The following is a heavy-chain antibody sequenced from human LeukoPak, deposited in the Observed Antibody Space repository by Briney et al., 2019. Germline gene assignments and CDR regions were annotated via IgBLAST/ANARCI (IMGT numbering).Heavy chain of an antibody. CDR1: GYTLTELS. CDR3: ATTESGSYYGALGY. CDR2: FDPEDGEN. Sequence: ASVKVSCEVSGYTLTELSMHWVRQAPGKGLGWRGGFDPEDGENIYAQKFQGRVTMTEDTSTDTAYMELSSLRSEDTAGYYCATTESGSYYGALGYWGQGTLVTVSS. V-gene: IGHV1-24*01. J-gene: IGHJ4*02. D-gene: IGHD1-26*01.